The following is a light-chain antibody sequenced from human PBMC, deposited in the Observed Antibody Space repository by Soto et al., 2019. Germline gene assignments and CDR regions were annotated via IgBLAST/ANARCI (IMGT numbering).Light chain of an antibody. CDR2: ASS. J-gene: IGKJ1*01. Sequence: IQLTQYPSSLSASVGDRVTVTCRASQGIGTYLVWYQQKSGKAPTVLIYASSTLQTGVPSRFSGSGSGTDFSLTISSLHPEDVATYYCQQVDSYPRTFGQGTKVDI. V-gene: IGKV1-9*01. CDR1: QGIGTY. CDR3: QQVDSYPRT.